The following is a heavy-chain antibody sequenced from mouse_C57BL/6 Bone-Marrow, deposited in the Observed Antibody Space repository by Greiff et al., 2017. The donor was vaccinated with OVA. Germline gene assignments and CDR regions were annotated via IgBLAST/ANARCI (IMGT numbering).Heavy chain of an antibody. J-gene: IGHJ4*01. V-gene: IGHV1-64*01. Sequence: QPGAELVKPGASVKLSCKASGYTFTSYWMHWVKQRPGQGLEWIGMIHPNSGSTNYNEKFKSKATLTVDKSSSTAYMQLSSLTSEDSAVYYCAREGAYDYYAMDYWGQGTSVTVSS. CDR1: GYTFTSYW. CDR3: AREGAYDYYAMDY. CDR2: IHPNSGST. D-gene: IGHD3-3*01.